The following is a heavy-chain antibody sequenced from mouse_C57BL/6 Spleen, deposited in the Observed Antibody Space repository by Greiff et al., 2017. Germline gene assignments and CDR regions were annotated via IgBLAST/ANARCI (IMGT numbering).Heavy chain of an antibody. CDR3: ARSGYYGSSFDY. Sequence: QVPLQQPGAELVMPGASVTLSCKASGYTFTSYWMHWVKQRPGQGLEWIGEIDPSDSYTNYNQKCKGKSTLTVDKSSSTAYMPLSSLTSEDSAVYYCARSGYYGSSFDYWGQGTTLTVSS. V-gene: IGHV1-69*01. CDR1: GYTFTSYW. CDR2: IDPSDSYT. J-gene: IGHJ2*01. D-gene: IGHD1-1*01.